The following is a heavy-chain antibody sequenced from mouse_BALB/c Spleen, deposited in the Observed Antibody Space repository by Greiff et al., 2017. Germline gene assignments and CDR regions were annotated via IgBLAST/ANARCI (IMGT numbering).Heavy chain of an antibody. V-gene: IGHV3-2*02. J-gene: IGHJ1*01. CDR3: AREDYYGSSYYFDV. CDR1: GYSITSDYA. Sequence: EVQRVESGPGLVKPSQSLSLTCTVTGYSITSDYAWNWIRQFPGNKLEWMGYISYSGSTSYNPSLKSRISITRDTSKNQFFLQLNSVTTEDTATHYCAREDYYGSSYYFDVWGAGTTVTVSS. CDR2: ISYSGST. D-gene: IGHD1-1*01.